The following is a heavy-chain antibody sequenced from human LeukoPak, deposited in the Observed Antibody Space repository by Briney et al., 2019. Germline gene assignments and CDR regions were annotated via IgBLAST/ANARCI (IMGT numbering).Heavy chain of an antibody. V-gene: IGHV4-59*01. CDR1: GGSISSYY. D-gene: IGHD5-24*01. Sequence: SETLSLTCTVSGGSISSYYWSWIRQPPGKGLEWIGYIYYSGSTNYNPSLKSRVTISVDTSKNQFSLKLSSVTAADTAVYYCARGLQMATTPFDYWGQGTLVTVSP. CDR2: IYYSGST. J-gene: IGHJ4*02. CDR3: ARGLQMATTPFDY.